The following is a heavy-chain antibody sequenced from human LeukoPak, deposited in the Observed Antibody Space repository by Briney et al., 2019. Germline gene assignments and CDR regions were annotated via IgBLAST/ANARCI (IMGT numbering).Heavy chain of an antibody. D-gene: IGHD1-1*01. J-gene: IGHJ4*02. CDR2: ISSTGGTI. Sequence: GSLRLSCAASGFTFSSYEMNWVRQAPGKGLEWVSYISSTGGTIYNADSVKGRFTISRDNAKNSLYLQMNSLRAEDTAVYYCARVRGGTTLDYWGQGTLVTVSS. CDR1: GFTFSSYE. CDR3: ARVRGGTTLDY. V-gene: IGHV3-48*03.